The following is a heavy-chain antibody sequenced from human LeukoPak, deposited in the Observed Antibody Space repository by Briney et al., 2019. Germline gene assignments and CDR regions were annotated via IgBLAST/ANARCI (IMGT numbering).Heavy chain of an antibody. CDR3: ATETNGRHYDY. Sequence: GGSLRLSCTASGLTFSTSGFNWVRQAPGKGLEWIASIGPTGSDRYHADSIKGRFTISRDNANNFLYLQMNSLRAEDTAVYYCATETNGRHYDYWGQGTLLTVSS. CDR1: GLTFSTSG. CDR2: IGPTGSDR. J-gene: IGHJ4*02. D-gene: IGHD1-14*01. V-gene: IGHV3-21*06.